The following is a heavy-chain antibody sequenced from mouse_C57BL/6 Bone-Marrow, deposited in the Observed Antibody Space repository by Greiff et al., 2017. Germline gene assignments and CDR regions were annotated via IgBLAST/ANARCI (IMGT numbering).Heavy chain of an antibody. CDR1: GYTFTSYG. Sequence: QVQLQHSGAELARPGASVKLSCKASGYTFTSYGISWVKQRTGQGLEWIGEIYPRSGNTYYNEKFKGKATLTADKSSSTAYMELRSLTSEDSAVYFCAVYYDYENYAMDYWGQGTSVTVSS. J-gene: IGHJ4*01. D-gene: IGHD2-4*01. CDR2: IYPRSGNT. CDR3: AVYYDYENYAMDY. V-gene: IGHV1-81*01.